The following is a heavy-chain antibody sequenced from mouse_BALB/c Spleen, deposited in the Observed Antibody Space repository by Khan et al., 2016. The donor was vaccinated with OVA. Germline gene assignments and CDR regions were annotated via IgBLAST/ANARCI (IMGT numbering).Heavy chain of an antibody. CDR2: IYPGNDNT. V-gene: IGHV1-77*01. D-gene: IGHD2-10*01. Sequence: QVQRKQSGAELARPGASGKLSCKASGYTFTDYYINWVKHRTGQGLEWIGEIYPGNDNTYYNETFKGTATLTADKSSRTAYMQLSSLTSEDSAVYFGTRSSSPTIITWFPNWGQWTLVTVSA. CDR1: GYTFTDYY. CDR3: TRSSSPTIITWFPN. J-gene: IGHJ3*01.